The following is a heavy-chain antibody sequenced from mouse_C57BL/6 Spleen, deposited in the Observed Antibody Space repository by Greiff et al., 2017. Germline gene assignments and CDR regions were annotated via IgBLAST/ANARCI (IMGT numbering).Heavy chain of an antibody. CDR1: GYTFTSYW. CDR2: IYPGNSDT. D-gene: IGHD1-1*01. V-gene: IGHV1-5*01. J-gene: IGHJ2*01. Sequence: EVQLQQSGTVLARPGASVKMSCKTSGYTFTSYWMHWVKQRPGQGLEWIGAIYPGNSDTSYNQKFKGKAKLTAVTSASTAYMELSSLTNEDSAVYYCTRCLHYYGSSYGYFDYWGQGTTLTVSS. CDR3: TRCLHYYGSSYGYFDY.